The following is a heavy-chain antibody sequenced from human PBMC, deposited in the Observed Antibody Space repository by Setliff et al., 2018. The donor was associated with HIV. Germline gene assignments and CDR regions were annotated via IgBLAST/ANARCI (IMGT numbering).Heavy chain of an antibody. J-gene: IGHJ4*02. V-gene: IGHV4-38-2*01. D-gene: IGHD3-22*01. CDR1: GYSISSGFY. CDR2: IYHSGST. Sequence: SETLSLTFAVSGYSISSGFYWGWIRQPPGKGLEWIGSIYHSGSTYYSPSLKSRVSFSVDTSKNQLSLKLRSVTAADSAMYYCARQKETYYYDSSGYPAYFDYWGQGTLVTVSS. CDR3: ARQKETYYYDSSGYPAYFDY.